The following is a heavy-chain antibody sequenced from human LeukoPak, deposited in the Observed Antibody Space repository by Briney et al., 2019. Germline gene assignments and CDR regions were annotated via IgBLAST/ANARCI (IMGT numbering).Heavy chain of an antibody. CDR3: ARDDGRGVVTPY. V-gene: IGHV4-39*07. CDR1: GASISSGDYY. J-gene: IGHJ4*02. D-gene: IGHD2-21*02. Sequence: PSDTLSLTCTVSGASISSGDYYWGWIRQPPGKGLEWIGIIYYTGRTHYNPSLKSRVTISVDTSKNQFSLKVISVTAADTAVYYCARDDGRGVVTPYWGQGTLVTVSS. CDR2: IYYTGRT.